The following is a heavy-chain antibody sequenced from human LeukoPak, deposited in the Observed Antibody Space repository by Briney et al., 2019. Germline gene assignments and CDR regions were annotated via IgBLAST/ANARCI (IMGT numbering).Heavy chain of an antibody. D-gene: IGHD6-13*01. Sequence: PGGSLRLSCAASGFTFSSYAMHWVRQAPGKGLEWVAVISYDGSNKYYADSVKGRFTISRDNSKNTLYLQMNSLRAEDTAVYYYARDAVSIAAAGYFDYWGQGTLVTVSS. CDR2: ISYDGSNK. CDR3: ARDAVSIAAAGYFDY. J-gene: IGHJ4*02. CDR1: GFTFSSYA. V-gene: IGHV3-30-3*01.